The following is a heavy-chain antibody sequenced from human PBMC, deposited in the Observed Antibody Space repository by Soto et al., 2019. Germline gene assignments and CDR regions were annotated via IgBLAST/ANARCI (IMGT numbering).Heavy chain of an antibody. CDR2: IYHSGST. Sequence: SETLSLTCAVSGGSISSGGYSWSWIRQPPGKGLEWIGYIYHSGSTYYNPSLKSRVTISVDTSKNQFSLNLSSVTAADTAVYYCARGHLAVITGRECDYSSQGTLDIVSS. CDR3: ARGHLAVITGRECDY. V-gene: IGHV4-30-2*01. J-gene: IGHJ4*02. CDR1: GGSISSGGYS. D-gene: IGHD1-20*01.